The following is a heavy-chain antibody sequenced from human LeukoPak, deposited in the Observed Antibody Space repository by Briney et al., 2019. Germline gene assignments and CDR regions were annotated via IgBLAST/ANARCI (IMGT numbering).Heavy chain of an antibody. CDR2: IKQDGGEK. CDR3: ARLGARQILEY. J-gene: IGHJ4*02. V-gene: IGHV3-7*01. Sequence: GGSLRLSCAASEFTFSSYWMSWVRQAPGKGLEWVANIKQDGGEKYYLDSVKGRFTVSRDNAKNSLYLQMNSLRAEDTAVYYCARLGARQILEYWGQGTLVTVS. CDR1: EFTFSSYW. D-gene: IGHD4-17*01.